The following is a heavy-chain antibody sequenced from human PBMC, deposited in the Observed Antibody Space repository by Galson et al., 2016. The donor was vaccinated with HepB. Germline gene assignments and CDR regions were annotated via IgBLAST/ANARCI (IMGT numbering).Heavy chain of an antibody. Sequence: SLRLSCAASGFTFSDYYMSWIRQAPGKGLEWLSYISGSGGSEYYPDSVKGRFIISRDNAKNSLYLQMNNLRAEDTAVYYCARDALRFLELADGGVFDIGGQGTVVTVSS. D-gene: IGHD3-3*01. CDR1: GFTFSDYY. CDR3: ARDALRFLELADGGVFDI. V-gene: IGHV3-11*01. CDR2: ISGSGGSE. J-gene: IGHJ3*02.